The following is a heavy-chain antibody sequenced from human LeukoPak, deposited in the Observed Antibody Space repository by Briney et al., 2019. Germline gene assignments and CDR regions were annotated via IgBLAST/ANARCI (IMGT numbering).Heavy chain of an antibody. CDR1: GGSISSYY. V-gene: IGHV4-39*07. CDR3: ARSPTKRVPEDY. J-gene: IGHJ4*02. Sequence: PSETLSLTCTVSGGSISSYYWGWIRQPPGKGLEWIGSIYYSGSTSYSPSLKSRVTISMDKSKNQISLRLTSVTAADTAVYYCARSPTKRVPEDYWGQGTLVTVSS. D-gene: IGHD2-2*01. CDR2: IYYSGST.